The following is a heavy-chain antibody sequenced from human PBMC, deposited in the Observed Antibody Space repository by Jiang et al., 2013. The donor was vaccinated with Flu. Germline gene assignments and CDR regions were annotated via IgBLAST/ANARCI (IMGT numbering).Heavy chain of an antibody. CDR2: IYYSGST. D-gene: IGHD3-3*01. V-gene: IGHV4-59*08. J-gene: IGHJ5*02. CDR3: ARLDDFWSHADP. Sequence: GLVKPSETLSLTCTVSGGSISSYYWSWIRQPPGKGLEWIGYIYYSGSTNYNPSLKSRVTISVDTSKNQFSLKLSSVTAADTAVYYCARLDDFWSHADPWGQGTLVTVSS. CDR1: GGSISSYY.